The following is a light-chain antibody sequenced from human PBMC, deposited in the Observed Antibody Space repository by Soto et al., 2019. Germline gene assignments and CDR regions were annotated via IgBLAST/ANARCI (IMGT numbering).Light chain of an antibody. CDR3: QQYGSSPVT. J-gene: IGKJ2*01. Sequence: EFVLTQSPGTLSLSPGERATLSCRASQSVSSSYLAWYQQKPGQAPRLLIYGASSRATGIPDRFSGSGSGTDFTLTISTLEPEDFAVYYCQQYGSSPVTFGQGTKLEIK. CDR1: QSVSSSY. V-gene: IGKV3-20*01. CDR2: GAS.